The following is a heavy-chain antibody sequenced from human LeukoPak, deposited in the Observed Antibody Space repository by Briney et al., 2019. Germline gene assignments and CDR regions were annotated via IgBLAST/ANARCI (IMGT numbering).Heavy chain of an antibody. Sequence: GGSLRLSCVASGLTFSSYWMTWVRQAPGKGLEWVANIKTDGSQIYYVDSVKGRFTISRDNAKSSLYLQMNSLRAEDTAVYYCARDGHSGYSYIYSFDPWGQGTLVTVSS. CDR3: ARDGHSGYSYIYSFDP. CDR1: GLTFSSYW. D-gene: IGHD5-18*01. J-gene: IGHJ5*02. V-gene: IGHV3-7*01. CDR2: IKTDGSQI.